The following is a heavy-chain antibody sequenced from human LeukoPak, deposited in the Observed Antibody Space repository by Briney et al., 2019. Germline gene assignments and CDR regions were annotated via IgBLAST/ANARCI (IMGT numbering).Heavy chain of an antibody. CDR2: ISGSGDNT. J-gene: IGHJ4*02. D-gene: IGHD2-8*02. Sequence: PGGSLRLSCGASGFTFSSYAMTWVRQAPGKGMEWVSTISGSGDNTYYADSVKGRFTISRDNSKNTVCLQMNSLRAEDTAVYYCAKRPYCSGGVCNHIDYWGQGTLVTVSS. CDR1: GFTFSSYA. V-gene: IGHV3-23*01. CDR3: AKRPYCSGGVCNHIDY.